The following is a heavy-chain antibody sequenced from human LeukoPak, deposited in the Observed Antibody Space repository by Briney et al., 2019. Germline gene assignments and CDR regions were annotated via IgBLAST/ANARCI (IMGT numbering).Heavy chain of an antibody. CDR3: ARATPSGSYWFDY. Sequence: GGSLRLSCAASGFTFSTYNMNWLRQAPGKGLEWVSYISSGSSTIFYADSVRGRFTISRDNAKTSLYLQMNSLRAEDTAVYYCARATPSGSYWFDYWGQGTLVTVSS. D-gene: IGHD3-10*01. CDR2: ISSGSSTI. CDR1: GFTFSTYN. J-gene: IGHJ4*02. V-gene: IGHV3-48*01.